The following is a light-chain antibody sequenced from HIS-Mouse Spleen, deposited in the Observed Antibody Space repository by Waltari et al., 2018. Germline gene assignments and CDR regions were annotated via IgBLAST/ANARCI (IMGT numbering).Light chain of an antibody. Sequence: QSALTQPPSASGSPGQSVPISCTGTSSDVGGYNYVSWYQQHPGKAPTLMISEFSKRPSGVPERVSGSKSGNTASLTVSGLQAEDEADYYCSSYAGSNNLVFGGGTKLTVL. J-gene: IGLJ2*01. CDR3: SSYAGSNNLV. CDR1: SSDVGGYNY. CDR2: EFS. V-gene: IGLV2-8*01.